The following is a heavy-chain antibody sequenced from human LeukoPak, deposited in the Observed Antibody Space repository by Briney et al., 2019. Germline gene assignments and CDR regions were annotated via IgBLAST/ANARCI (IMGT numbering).Heavy chain of an antibody. CDR2: VNPNSGGT. J-gene: IGHJ4*02. Sequence: ASVKVSCKASGYTFTGYYMHWVRQAPGQGLEWMGWVNPNSGGTNYAQKFQGRVTMTRDTPISTAYMELSRLRSDDTAVYYWARATYSSSWYDYWGQGTLVTVSS. CDR3: ARATYSSSWYDY. D-gene: IGHD6-13*01. CDR1: GYTFTGYY. V-gene: IGHV1-2*02.